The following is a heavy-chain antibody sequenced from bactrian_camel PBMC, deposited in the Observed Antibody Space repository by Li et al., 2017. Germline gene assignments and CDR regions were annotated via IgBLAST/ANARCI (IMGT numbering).Heavy chain of an antibody. CDR2: MDSAGSA. D-gene: IGHD7*01. Sequence: HVQLVESGGGSVQAGGSLRLSCDASRYTFSAYCMGWSRQAPGKVREGVAAMDSAGSANYADSVKGRFTASKDNAKNTLYLHMNSLKPEDTAMYYCAADPMSGCAIYTVLRGGHNFTYWGRGTQVTVS. CDR3: AADPMSGCAIYTVLRGGHNFTY. J-gene: IGHJ4*01. V-gene: IGHV3S53*01. CDR1: RYTFSAYC.